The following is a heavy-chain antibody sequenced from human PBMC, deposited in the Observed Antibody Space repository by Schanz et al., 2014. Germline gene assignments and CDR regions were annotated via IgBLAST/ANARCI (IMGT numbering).Heavy chain of an antibody. CDR3: ARVHIATYHYNSPGAFDI. J-gene: IGHJ3*02. D-gene: IGHD3-10*01. V-gene: IGHV1-2*02. CDR2: INAHTGNT. Sequence: QVQLVQSGAEVKKPGASVKVSCKVSGYSLNELSMHWVRQAPGRGLEWMGWINAHTGNTQYAQKFQGRVNMTRDTVTTTVHLELTRRRTDDTAIYYCARVHIATYHYNSPGAFDIWGQGTRVTVSS. CDR1: GYSLNELS.